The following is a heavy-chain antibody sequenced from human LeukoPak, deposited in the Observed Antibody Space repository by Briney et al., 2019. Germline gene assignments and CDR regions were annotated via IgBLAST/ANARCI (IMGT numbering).Heavy chain of an antibody. J-gene: IGHJ3*02. Sequence: GGSLRLSCAASGFAFISYSISWVRQAPGTGLEWVSSTSSDSNYIYYADSMKGRFATSRDNAKSSLYLQMNSLRVEDTAVYYCARGHSGSYQRTDAFDIWGQGTMVTVSS. D-gene: IGHD1-26*01. V-gene: IGHV3-21*01. CDR1: GFAFISYS. CDR3: ARGHSGSYQRTDAFDI. CDR2: TSSDSNYI.